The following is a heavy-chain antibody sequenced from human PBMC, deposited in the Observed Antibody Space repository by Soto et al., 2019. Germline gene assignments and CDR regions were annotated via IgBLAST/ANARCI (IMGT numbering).Heavy chain of an antibody. D-gene: IGHD3-9*01. CDR2: IVVGSGNT. CDR1: GFTFTSSA. Sequence: ASLKVSCKASGFTFTSSAMQWVRQARGQRLEWIGWIVVGSGNTNYAQKFQERVTITRDMSTSTAYMELSSLRSEDTAVYYCAADYPPLTGYHYYYYYGMDVWGQGTTVTVSS. V-gene: IGHV1-58*02. CDR3: AADYPPLTGYHYYYYYGMDV. J-gene: IGHJ6*02.